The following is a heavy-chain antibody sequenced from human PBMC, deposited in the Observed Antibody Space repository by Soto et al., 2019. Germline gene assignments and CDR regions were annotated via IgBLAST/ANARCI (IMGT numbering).Heavy chain of an antibody. D-gene: IGHD6-19*01. J-gene: IGHJ5*02. Sequence: QVQLQQWGAGLLKPSETLSLTCAVYGGSFSGYYWSWIRQPPGKGLEWIGEINHSGSTNYHPSLKSRVTISVDTSKNQFSLKLSSVTAADTAVYYCARLEFGGVPIAVAGTSSVDCWFDPWGQGTLVTVSS. V-gene: IGHV4-34*01. CDR2: INHSGST. CDR3: ARLEFGGVPIAVAGTSSVDCWFDP. CDR1: GGSFSGYY.